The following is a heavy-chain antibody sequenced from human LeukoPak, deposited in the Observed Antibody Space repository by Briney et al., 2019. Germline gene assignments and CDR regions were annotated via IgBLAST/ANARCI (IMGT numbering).Heavy chain of an antibody. CDR1: GFTFSSHA. D-gene: IGHD2-2*01. CDR3: ARDRSRNYSCDY. Sequence: GGSLRLSCAASGFTFSSHAMHWVRQAPGKGLEWVAFISYDGSIKYYADSVKGRFTISRDNSKNTLYLQMSSLRTEDTAVYYCARDRSRNYSCDYWGREPWSASPQ. V-gene: IGHV3-30-3*01. CDR2: ISYDGSIK. J-gene: IGHJ4*02.